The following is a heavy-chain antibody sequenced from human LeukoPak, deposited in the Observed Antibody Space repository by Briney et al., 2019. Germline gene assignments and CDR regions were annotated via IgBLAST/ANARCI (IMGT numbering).Heavy chain of an antibody. V-gene: IGHV1-2*02. CDR2: INPNSGGT. CDR1: GYTFTGYY. CDR3: ARDPEGENWFDP. Sequence: ASVKVSCKASGYTFTGYYMHWVRQAPGQGLEWTGWINPNSGGTNYAQKFQGRVTMTRDTSISTAYMELSRLRSDDTAVYYCARDPEGENWFDPWGQGTLVTVSS. J-gene: IGHJ5*02.